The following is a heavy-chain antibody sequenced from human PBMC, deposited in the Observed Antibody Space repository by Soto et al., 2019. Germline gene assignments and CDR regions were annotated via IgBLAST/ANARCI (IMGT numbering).Heavy chain of an antibody. CDR3: ARHPRDDYNYGGSGIFDY. CDR2: MYYSGSS. J-gene: IGHJ4*02. CDR1: GGSISSRTFW. Sequence: QLQLQESGPGLVKPSETLSLTCSVSGGSISSRTFWWAWIRQPPGKGLEWIGDMYYSGSSYSSPSLKSRVTLSVDTSKTQLSLKLNSVTAADTAVYYCARHPRDDYNYGGSGIFDYWGQGTLVTVSS. D-gene: IGHD4-4*01. V-gene: IGHV4-39*01.